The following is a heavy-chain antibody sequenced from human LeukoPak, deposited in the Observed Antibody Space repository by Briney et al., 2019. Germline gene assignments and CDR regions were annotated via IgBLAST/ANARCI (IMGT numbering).Heavy chain of an antibody. Sequence: ASVKVSCKVSGYTVTELSMHWVRQSPGKGLEWMGGFHPEDGETIYAQKFQGRVTMTKDTSTHTAYMELSSLRSEDKAVYCCTKGLWFGKFLDVWGKGTTLTLS. CDR2: FHPEDGET. D-gene: IGHD3-10*01. V-gene: IGHV1-24*01. J-gene: IGHJ6*03. CDR3: TKGLWFGKFLDV. CDR1: GYTVTELS.